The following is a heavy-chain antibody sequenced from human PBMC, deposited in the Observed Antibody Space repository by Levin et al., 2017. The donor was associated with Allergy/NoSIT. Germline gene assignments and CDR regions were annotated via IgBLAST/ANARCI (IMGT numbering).Heavy chain of an antibody. CDR2: IYPGDSDT. CDR3: ARHIRYYYGSGSLYFDY. J-gene: IGHJ4*02. V-gene: IGHV5-51*01. Sequence: ASVKVSCKGSGYSFTSYWIGWVRQMPGKGLEWMGIIYPGDSDTRYSPSFQGQVTISADKSISTAYLQWSSLKASDTAMYYCARHIRYYYGSGSLYFDYWGQGTLVTVSS. D-gene: IGHD3-10*01. CDR1: GYSFTSYW.